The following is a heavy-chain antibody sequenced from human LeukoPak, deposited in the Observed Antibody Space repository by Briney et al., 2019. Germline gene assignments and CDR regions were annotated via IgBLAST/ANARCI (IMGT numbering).Heavy chain of an antibody. CDR3: VKGVTMVRGSREFDF. V-gene: IGHV3-23*01. D-gene: IGHD3-10*01. J-gene: IGHJ4*02. Sequence: GGSLRLSCAASGFTFSNSAMTWVRQAPGKGLEWVSSIGGGSSYYAGSVKGRFTISRDNSKNTLYLQMNSLRAEDTAIFYCVKGVTMVRGSREFDFWGQGTLVTVSS. CDR2: IGGGSS. CDR1: GFTFSNSA.